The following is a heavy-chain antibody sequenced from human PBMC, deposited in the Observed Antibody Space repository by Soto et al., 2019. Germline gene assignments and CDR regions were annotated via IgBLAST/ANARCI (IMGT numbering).Heavy chain of an antibody. Sequence: TLSLTCAVSGGSISSGGYSWSWIRQPPGKGQEWIGYIYHSGSTYYNPSLKSRVTISVDRSKNQFSLKLSSVTAADTAVYYCARVPDRWGQGTLVTVSS. V-gene: IGHV4-30-2*01. CDR3: ARVPDR. J-gene: IGHJ5*02. CDR2: IYHSGST. CDR1: GGSISSGGYS. D-gene: IGHD2-2*01.